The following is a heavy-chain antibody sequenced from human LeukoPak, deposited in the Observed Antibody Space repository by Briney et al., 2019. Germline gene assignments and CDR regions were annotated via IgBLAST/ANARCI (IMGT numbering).Heavy chain of an antibody. CDR2: INHSGST. J-gene: IGHJ6*03. Sequence: SETLSLTCAVYGGSFSGYYWSWIRQPPGKGLEWIGEINHSGSTNYNPSLKSRVTISVDTSKNQFSLKLSSVTAADTAIYYCARDSYGRKFMDVWGKGTTVTVSS. D-gene: IGHD3-16*01. CDR1: GGSFSGYY. CDR3: ARDSYGRKFMDV. V-gene: IGHV4-34*01.